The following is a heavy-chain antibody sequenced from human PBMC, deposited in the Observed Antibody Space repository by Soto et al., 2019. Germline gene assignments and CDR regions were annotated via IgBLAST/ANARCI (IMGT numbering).Heavy chain of an antibody. CDR3: VRHLPSGRNYGMDV. V-gene: IGHV3-53*01. CDR2: IYNDGTT. CDR1: GLGVRNNY. Sequence: GGSLRLSCTAYGLGVRNNYMSWVRQAPGMGLEWVSVIYNDGTTYYADSVKGRFTLSRDTSKNTLSLQMDSLRAEDTAVYYCVRHLPSGRNYGMDVWGPGTTVTVSS. J-gene: IGHJ6*02. D-gene: IGHD3-10*01.